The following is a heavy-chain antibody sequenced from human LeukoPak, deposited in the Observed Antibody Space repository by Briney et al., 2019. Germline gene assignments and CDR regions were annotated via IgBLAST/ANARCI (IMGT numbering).Heavy chain of an antibody. Sequence: ASVKVSCKASGYTFTGYHMHWVRQAPGQGLEWMGWINPNTSDTNYAQKFQGRVTMTRDTSIDTAYMELSRLKTDDTAVYYCARNTNYFGSGNSFDYWGQGTLVTVSS. CDR2: INPNTSDT. CDR3: ARNTNYFGSGNSFDY. J-gene: IGHJ4*02. D-gene: IGHD3-10*01. CDR1: GYTFTGYH. V-gene: IGHV1-2*02.